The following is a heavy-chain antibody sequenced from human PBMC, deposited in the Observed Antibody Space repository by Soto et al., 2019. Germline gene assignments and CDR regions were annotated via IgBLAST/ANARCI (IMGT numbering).Heavy chain of an antibody. V-gene: IGHV4-59*01. CDR2: IYYSGST. CDR1: GGSISSYY. D-gene: IGHD6-13*01. Sequence: PSETLSLTCSVSGGSISSYYWGWIRQPPGKGLEWIGYIYYSGSTNYNPSLKSRVTISVDTSKNQFSLKLSSVTAADTAVYYCARDIAGSSYYYYYGMDVWGQGTTVTVSS. J-gene: IGHJ6*02. CDR3: ARDIAGSSYYYYYGMDV.